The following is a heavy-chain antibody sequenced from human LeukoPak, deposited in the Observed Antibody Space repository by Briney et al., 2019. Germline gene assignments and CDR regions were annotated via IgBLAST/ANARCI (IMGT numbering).Heavy chain of an antibody. J-gene: IGHJ4*02. CDR3: AKDYFGSGSYADY. D-gene: IGHD3-10*01. CDR1: GFTFSNAW. CDR2: ISGSGGST. Sequence: GGSLRLSCAASGFTFSNAWMSWDRQAPGKGLEWVSAISGSGGSTYYADSVKGRFTISRDNSKNTLYLQMNSLRAEDTAVYYCAKDYFGSGSYADYWGQGTLVTVSS. V-gene: IGHV3-23*01.